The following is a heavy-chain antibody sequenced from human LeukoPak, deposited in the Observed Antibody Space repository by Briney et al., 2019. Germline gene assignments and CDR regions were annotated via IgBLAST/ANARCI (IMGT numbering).Heavy chain of an antibody. V-gene: IGHV3-33*01. CDR1: GFTFGSYG. D-gene: IGHD3-10*01. Sequence: GGSLRLSCAASGFTFGSYGMHWVRQAPGKGLEWVAVIWYDGSNKYYADSVKGRFTISRDNSKNTLYLQMNSLRAEDTAVYYRARAPVMVRGVPDYWGQGTLVTVSS. CDR2: IWYDGSNK. CDR3: ARAPVMVRGVPDY. J-gene: IGHJ4*02.